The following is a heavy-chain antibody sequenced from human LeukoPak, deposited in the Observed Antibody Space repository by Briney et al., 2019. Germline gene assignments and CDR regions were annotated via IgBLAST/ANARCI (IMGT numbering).Heavy chain of an antibody. D-gene: IGHD3-16*01. J-gene: IGHJ4*02. Sequence: GGSLRLSCGASGFTFSTYWMHWVRQAPGKGLVWVSRINSDGSSTTYADSVKGRFTISRDNAKNTLYLQMNSLRAEDTAVYYCARHEAYYCLDYWGQGTLVIVSS. V-gene: IGHV3-74*01. CDR1: GFTFSTYW. CDR2: INSDGSST. CDR3: ARHEAYYCLDY.